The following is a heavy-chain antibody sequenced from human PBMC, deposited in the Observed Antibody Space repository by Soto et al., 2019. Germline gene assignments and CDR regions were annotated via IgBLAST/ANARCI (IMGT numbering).Heavy chain of an antibody. V-gene: IGHV4-39*01. CDR3: ARHGGELSDFDY. Sequence: SETLSLTCTVSGGSISSSSYYWGWIRQPPGKGLEWIGSIYYSGSTYYNPSLKSRVTISVDTSKNQFSLKLSSVTAADTAVYYCARHGGELSDFDYWGQGTLVTVSS. J-gene: IGHJ4*02. CDR2: IYYSGST. D-gene: IGHD3-16*02. CDR1: GGSISSSSYY.